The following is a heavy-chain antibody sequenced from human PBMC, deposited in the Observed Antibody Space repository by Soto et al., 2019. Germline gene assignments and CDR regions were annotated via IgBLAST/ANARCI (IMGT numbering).Heavy chain of an antibody. CDR3: AKVSDYYGSGSYSYYYYGMDV. J-gene: IGHJ6*02. CDR1: GFTFSSYG. CDR2: ISYDGSSK. Sequence: QVQLVESGGGVVQPGRSLRLSCAASGFTFSSYGMHWVRQAPGKGLEWVAVISYDGSSKYYADSVKGRFTISRDNSKNTLYLQMNSLRAEDTAVYYCAKVSDYYGSGSYSYYYYGMDVWGQGTTVTVSS. D-gene: IGHD3-10*01. V-gene: IGHV3-30*18.